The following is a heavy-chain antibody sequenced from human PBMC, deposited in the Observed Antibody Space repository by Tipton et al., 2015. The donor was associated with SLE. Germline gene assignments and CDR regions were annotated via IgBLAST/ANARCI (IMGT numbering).Heavy chain of an antibody. Sequence: SLRLSCAASGFTVSSNYMSWVRQAPGKGLEWVSVIYSGGSTYYADSVKGRFTISRDNSKNTLYLQMNSLRAEDTAVYYCAKDERWELNAFDIWGQGTMVTVSS. V-gene: IGHV3-53*05. CDR3: AKDERWELNAFDI. CDR2: IYSGGST. CDR1: GFTVSSNY. D-gene: IGHD1-26*01. J-gene: IGHJ3*02.